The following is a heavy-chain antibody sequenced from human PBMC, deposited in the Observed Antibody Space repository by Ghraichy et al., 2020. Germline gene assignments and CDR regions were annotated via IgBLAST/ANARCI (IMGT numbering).Heavy chain of an antibody. V-gene: IGHV1-2*02. CDR3: ARAYWGSSGSIYYYYYGMDV. CDR1: GYTFTGYY. D-gene: IGHD3-22*01. Sequence: ASVKVSCKASGYTFTGYYMHWVRQAPGQGLEWMGWINPNSGGTNYAQKFQGRVTMTRDTSISTAYMELSRLRSDDTAVYYCARAYWGSSGSIYYYYYGMDVWGQGTTVTVSS. J-gene: IGHJ6*02. CDR2: INPNSGGT.